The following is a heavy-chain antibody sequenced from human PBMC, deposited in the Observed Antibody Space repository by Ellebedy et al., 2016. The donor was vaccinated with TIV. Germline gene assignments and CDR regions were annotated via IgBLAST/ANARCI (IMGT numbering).Heavy chain of an antibody. CDR2: IKQDGSEK. V-gene: IGHV3-7*01. J-gene: IGHJ4*02. D-gene: IGHD3-10*01. Sequence: GGSLRLSCAASGFSFRSYWMHWVRQAPGKGLEWVANIKQDGSEKYYVDSVKGRFTISRDNAKNSLYLQMNSPRAEDTAVYFCGRAIGSGSCYWGQGTLVTVSS. CDR3: GRAIGSGSCY. CDR1: GFSFRSYW.